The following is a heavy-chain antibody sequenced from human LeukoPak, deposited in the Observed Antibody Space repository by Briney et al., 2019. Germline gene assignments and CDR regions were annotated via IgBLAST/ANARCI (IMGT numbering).Heavy chain of an antibody. CDR1: GGTFSSYA. V-gene: IGHV1-69*13. CDR3: ARGEMEQLTPFDY. Sequence: ASVKVSCKASGGTFSSYAISWVRQAPGQGLEWMGGIIPIFGTANYAQKFQGRVTITADESTSTAYMELSSLRSEDTAVYYCARGEMEQLTPFDYWGQGTLVTVS. D-gene: IGHD6-13*01. CDR2: IIPIFGTA. J-gene: IGHJ4*02.